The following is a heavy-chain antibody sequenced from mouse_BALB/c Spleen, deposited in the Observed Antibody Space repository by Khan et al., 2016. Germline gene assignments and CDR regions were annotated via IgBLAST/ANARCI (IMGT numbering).Heavy chain of an antibody. CDR3: ARRMYDRYYYAMGY. Sequence: EVELLESGGGLVQPGGSLKLSGAVSGFTFSSCGMSWFRQTSDTGMALVATLNSNAGSSYYPVSVKGRFTIFSVNAKNTLYLQMSSLQSEDAARYYCARRMYDRYYYAMGYWGQGTSVTVSS. V-gene: IGHV5-6-3*01. J-gene: IGHJ4*01. CDR2: LNSNAGSS. CDR1: GFTFSSCG. D-gene: IGHD2-14*01.